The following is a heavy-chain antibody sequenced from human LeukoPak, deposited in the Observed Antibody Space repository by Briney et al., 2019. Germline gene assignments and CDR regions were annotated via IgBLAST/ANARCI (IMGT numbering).Heavy chain of an antibody. Sequence: GGSLRLSCAATGFTFSNYGMSWVRQAPGKGLEWVSVIRGSGGGTYYADSVKGRFTISRDNSKNTVYLQMNSLRAEDTAVYYCVKARMPHCGTDCLESWGQGTLVTVSS. J-gene: IGHJ4*02. CDR3: VKARMPHCGTDCLES. CDR1: GFTFSNYG. CDR2: IRGSGGGT. V-gene: IGHV3-23*01. D-gene: IGHD2-21*02.